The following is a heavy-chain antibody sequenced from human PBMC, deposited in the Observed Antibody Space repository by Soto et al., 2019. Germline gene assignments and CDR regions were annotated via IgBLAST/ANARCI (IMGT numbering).Heavy chain of an antibody. J-gene: IGHJ3*02. Sequence: QVQLVQSGAEVKKPGSSVKVSCKASGGTFSSYTISWVRQAPGQGLEWMGRIIPILGIANYAQKFQGRVTITADKSTSTACMELSSLRSEDTAVYYCARDNYGDLYDAFDIWGQGTMVTVSS. CDR1: GGTFSSYT. D-gene: IGHD4-17*01. CDR2: IIPILGIA. CDR3: ARDNYGDLYDAFDI. V-gene: IGHV1-69*02.